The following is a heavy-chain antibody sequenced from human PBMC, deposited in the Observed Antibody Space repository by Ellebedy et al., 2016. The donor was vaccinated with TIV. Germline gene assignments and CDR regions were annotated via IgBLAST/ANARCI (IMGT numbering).Heavy chain of an antibody. CDR3: ATDGSYGDYRSPTHAFEM. J-gene: IGHJ3*02. Sequence: GGSLRLSCAASGFSFRSYWMSWVRQAPGKGLEWVANINQDGSERYYVDSVKGRFTISRDNAKNSVFLQMKSLRAEDSALYYCATDGSYGDYRSPTHAFEMWGQGTVVTVSS. D-gene: IGHD4-17*01. V-gene: IGHV3-7*01. CDR1: GFSFRSYW. CDR2: INQDGSER.